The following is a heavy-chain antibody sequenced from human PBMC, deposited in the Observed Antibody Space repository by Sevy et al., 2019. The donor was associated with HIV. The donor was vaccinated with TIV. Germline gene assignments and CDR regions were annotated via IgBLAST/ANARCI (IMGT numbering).Heavy chain of an antibody. Sequence: SETLSLTCAVYGGSFSGYYWSWIRQPPGKGLECIGEINHSGSTNYNPSLKSRVTISVDTSKNQFSLKLSSVTAADTAVYYCARGNSSGYYYFDYWGQGTQVTVSS. J-gene: IGHJ4*02. CDR1: GGSFSGYY. CDR3: ARGNSSGYYYFDY. CDR2: INHSGST. V-gene: IGHV4-34*01. D-gene: IGHD3-22*01.